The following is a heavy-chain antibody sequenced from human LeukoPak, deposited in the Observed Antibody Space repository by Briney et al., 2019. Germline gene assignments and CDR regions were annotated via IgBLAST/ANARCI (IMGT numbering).Heavy chain of an antibody. CDR3: ARARGLIYSDYDLFDY. CDR2: INPKTGGT. D-gene: IGHD5-12*01. Sequence: GASVRVSSKASGYTFTDYYIHWVRQAPGQGREWVGWINPKTGGTDYAQRFQGSVTMTRDTSINTAYMELNRLKFDDTAVFYCARARGLIYSDYDLFDYWGQGTLVTVSS. V-gene: IGHV1-2*02. J-gene: IGHJ4*02. CDR1: GYTFTDYY.